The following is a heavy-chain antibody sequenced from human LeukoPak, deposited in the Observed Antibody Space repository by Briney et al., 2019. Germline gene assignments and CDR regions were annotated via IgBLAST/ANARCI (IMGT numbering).Heavy chain of an antibody. D-gene: IGHD2-2*01. Sequence: GGSLRLSCAASGFTFSSYSMNWVRQAPGKGLEWVSSISSSSYIYYADSVKGRFTISRDNAKNSLYLQMNSLRAEDTAVYYCASAPLPPGSVVVPAAIGRVDYYYYYMDVWGKGTTVTVSS. CDR2: ISSSSYI. J-gene: IGHJ6*03. CDR3: ASAPLPPGSVVVPAAIGRVDYYYYYMDV. V-gene: IGHV3-21*01. CDR1: GFTFSSYS.